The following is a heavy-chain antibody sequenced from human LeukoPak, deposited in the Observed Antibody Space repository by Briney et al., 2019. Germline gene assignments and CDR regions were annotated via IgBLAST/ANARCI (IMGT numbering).Heavy chain of an antibody. CDR2: ISSNGGST. V-gene: IGHV3-64*01. J-gene: IGHJ6*03. Sequence: PGGSLRLSCAASGFTFSSYGMHWVRQAPGKGLEYVSAISSNGGSTYYANSVKGRFTISRDDSKNTLYLQMGSLRAEDMAVYYCARVLQLTVVTGQGRYYYYMDVWGKGTTVTVSS. CDR1: GFTFSSYG. CDR3: ARVLQLTVVTGQGRYYYYMDV. D-gene: IGHD4-23*01.